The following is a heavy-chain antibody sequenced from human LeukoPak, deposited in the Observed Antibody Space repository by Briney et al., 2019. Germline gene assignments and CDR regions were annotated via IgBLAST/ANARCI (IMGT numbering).Heavy chain of an antibody. J-gene: IGHJ4*02. V-gene: IGHV3-74*01. Sequence: GGSLRLSCAASGFTFSNYWMHWVRQAPGKGLVWVSRINTDGTITSYADPVKGRFTISRDNAKNTLYLQMNSLRAEDTAVYYCARETMVTEDFDYWGQGNLVTVSS. CDR3: ARETMVTEDFDY. CDR1: GFTFSNYW. D-gene: IGHD4/OR15-4a*01. CDR2: INTDGTIT.